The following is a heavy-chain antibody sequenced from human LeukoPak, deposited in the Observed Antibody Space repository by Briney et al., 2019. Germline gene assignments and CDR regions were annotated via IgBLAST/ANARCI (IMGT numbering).Heavy chain of an antibody. CDR3: ARGFSRISVYRPRYYFDY. D-gene: IGHD2-15*01. V-gene: IGHV4-34*01. CDR1: GGPFRGYY. J-gene: IGHJ4*02. Sequence: PSGTLSLTCAVYGGPFRGYYWRWIRRPPGKGLGLIGEYNHSGSTNYNPSLKSRVTISVDTSKNQFSLKLSSVTAADTAVYYCARGFSRISVYRPRYYFDYWGQGTLVTVSS. CDR2: YNHSGST.